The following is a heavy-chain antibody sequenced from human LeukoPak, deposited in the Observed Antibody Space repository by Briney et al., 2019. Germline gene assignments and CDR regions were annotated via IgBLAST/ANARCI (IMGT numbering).Heavy chain of an antibody. CDR1: GGSISSYY. D-gene: IGHD3-22*01. CDR3: ARIGPPVPYYDSSRSYYYYYMDV. J-gene: IGHJ6*03. Sequence: SETLSLTCTVSGGSISSYYWSWIRQPPGKGLEWIGYIYYSGSTNYNPSLKSRVTISVDTSKNQFSLKLSSVTPADTAVYYCARIGPPVPYYDSSRSYYYYYMDVWGKGTTVTVSS. V-gene: IGHV4-59*13. CDR2: IYYSGST.